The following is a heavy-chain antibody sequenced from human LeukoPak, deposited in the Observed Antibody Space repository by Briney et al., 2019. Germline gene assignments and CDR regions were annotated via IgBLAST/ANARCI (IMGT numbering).Heavy chain of an antibody. D-gene: IGHD5-12*01. CDR2: INSSSSYI. J-gene: IGHJ4*02. CDR3: ARDFQIEVVAIVATFLDY. CDR1: GFTFSSYS. V-gene: IGHV3-21*01. Sequence: GGSLRLSCAAPGFTFSSYSMTWVRQAPGKGLEWVSSINSSSSYIYYAGSVKGRFTISRDNAKNSLYPQMNSLRAEDTAVYYCARDFQIEVVAIVATFLDYWGQGTLVTVSS.